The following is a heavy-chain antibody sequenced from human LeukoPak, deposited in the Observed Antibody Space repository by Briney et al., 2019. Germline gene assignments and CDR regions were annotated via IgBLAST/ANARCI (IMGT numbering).Heavy chain of an antibody. CDR3: ARGYCSSTGCYLGSEYFQH. CDR1: RGALSSYY. CDR2: LYTRGST. J-gene: IGHJ1*01. D-gene: IGHD2-2*01. Sequence: SETLCLTCTVPRGALSSYYWNWIRQPPGKGLEWIGYLYTRGSTNYNPSPKSRVTISVDTSTNRFSLKLSSVTAADTAVYYCARGYCSSTGCYLGSEYFQHWGQGTLVTVAS. V-gene: IGHV4-4*09.